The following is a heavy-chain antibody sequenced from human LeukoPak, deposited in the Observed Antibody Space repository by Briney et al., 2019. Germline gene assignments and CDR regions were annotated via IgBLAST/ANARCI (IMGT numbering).Heavy chain of an antibody. Sequence: GGSLRLSCAVSGFTFSSYAMYWVRQAPGKGLEWVAAISSDGDKKKYSDSVKGRFTISRDNSRSTLYLQMTSLRAEDTAVYYCARDHPPSSGSLQFDYWGQGTLVTVSS. CDR3: ARDHPPSSGSLQFDY. V-gene: IGHV3-30*04. J-gene: IGHJ4*02. D-gene: IGHD3-10*01. CDR2: ISSDGDKK. CDR1: GFTFSSYA.